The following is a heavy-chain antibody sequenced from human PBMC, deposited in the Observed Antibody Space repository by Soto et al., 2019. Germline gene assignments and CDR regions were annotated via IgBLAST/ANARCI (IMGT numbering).Heavy chain of an antibody. Sequence: SETLSLTCAVSGYSISSGYYWGWIRQPPGKGLEWIGSIYHSGSTYYNPSLKSRVTISVDTSKNQFSLKLSSVTAADTAVYYCARDNGQWLVNWFDPWGQGTLVTVSS. CDR1: GYSISSGYY. CDR3: ARDNGQWLVNWFDP. J-gene: IGHJ5*02. CDR2: IYHSGST. D-gene: IGHD6-19*01. V-gene: IGHV4-38-2*02.